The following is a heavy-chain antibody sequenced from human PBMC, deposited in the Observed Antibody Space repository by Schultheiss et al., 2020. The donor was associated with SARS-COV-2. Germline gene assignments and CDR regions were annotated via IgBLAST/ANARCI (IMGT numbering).Heavy chain of an antibody. CDR2: IYYSGST. CDR1: GGSISSGGYY. D-gene: IGHD3-16*01. V-gene: IGHV4-39*07. J-gene: IGHJ4*02. Sequence: SETLSLTCTVSGGSISSGGYYWSWIRQPPGKGLEWIGSIYYSGSTYYNPSLKSRVTISVDTSKNQFSLKLSSVTAADTAVYYCARARLDLYDYVWGSYLFDYWGQGTLVTVSS. CDR3: ARARLDLYDYVWGSYLFDY.